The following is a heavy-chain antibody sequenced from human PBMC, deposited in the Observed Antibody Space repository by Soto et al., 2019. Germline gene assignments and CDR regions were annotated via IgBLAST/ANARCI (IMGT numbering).Heavy chain of an antibody. CDR3: ARAHIGSPMTPDY. D-gene: IGHD3-10*01. J-gene: IGHJ4*02. CDR2: SHNTGTT. V-gene: IGHV4-31*03. CDR1: GGSISSGGYY. Sequence: QVQLQESGPGLVKPSQTLSLTCSVSGGSISSGGYYWNWIRQHPGKGLEWIGNSHNTGTTPYNPALEGRVTISLDTSKNKLSLRLSSVTAEDTAVYYCARAHIGSPMTPDYWGLGTLVTVSS.